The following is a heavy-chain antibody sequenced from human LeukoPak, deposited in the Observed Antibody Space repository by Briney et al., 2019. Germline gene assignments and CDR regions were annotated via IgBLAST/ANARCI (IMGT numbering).Heavy chain of an antibody. D-gene: IGHD5-12*01. J-gene: IGHJ3*02. Sequence: PGGSLRLSCAVSGFTFSSYEMIWVRQAPGKGLEWVSYISSSGSTIYYADSVKGRFTISRDNAKNSLYLQMNSLRAEDTAVYYCARIPYIGYDRPEIDIWGQGTMVTVSS. CDR1: GFTFSSYE. V-gene: IGHV3-48*03. CDR2: ISSSGSTI. CDR3: ARIPYIGYDRPEIDI.